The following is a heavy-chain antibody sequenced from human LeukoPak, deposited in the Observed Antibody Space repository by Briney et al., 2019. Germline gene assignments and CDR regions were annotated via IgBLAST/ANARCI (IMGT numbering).Heavy chain of an antibody. CDR3: ARGSDRVYGSGSYLY. V-gene: IGHV4-34*01. CDR2: INHSGST. Sequence: PSETLSLTCAVYGGSFSGYYWSWIRQPPGKGLEWIGEINHSGSTNYNPSLKSRVTISVDTSKNQFSLKLSSVTAAGTAVYYCARGSDRVYGSGSYLYWGQGTLVTVSS. J-gene: IGHJ4*02. CDR1: GGSFSGYY. D-gene: IGHD3-10*01.